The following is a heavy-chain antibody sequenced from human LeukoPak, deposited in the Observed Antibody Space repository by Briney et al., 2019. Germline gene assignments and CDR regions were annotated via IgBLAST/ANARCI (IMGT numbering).Heavy chain of an antibody. J-gene: IGHJ4*02. Sequence: GGSLRLSCAGSGFNFTGYWMHWVRQAPGKGLEWISRLYSDGRSLTYADSVMGRFTISRDNAKNMLYLQMNSLRAEDTAVYYCARGRGLGELAVASFDSWGQGILVTVSS. CDR3: ARGRGLGELAVASFDS. CDR1: GFNFTGYW. D-gene: IGHD6-19*01. V-gene: IGHV3-74*03. CDR2: LYSDGRSL.